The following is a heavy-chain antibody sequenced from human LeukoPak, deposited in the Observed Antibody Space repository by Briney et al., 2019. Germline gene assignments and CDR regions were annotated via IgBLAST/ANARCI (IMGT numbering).Heavy chain of an antibody. CDR3: AREREIAAAGTILDY. D-gene: IGHD6-13*01. Sequence: SQTLSLTCTVSGGSISSGDYYWSWIRQPPGKGLEWIGYIYYSGSTYYNPSLKSRVTISVDTSKNQFSLKLSSVTAADTAVYYCAREREIAAAGTILDYWGQGTLVTVSS. V-gene: IGHV4-30-4*08. J-gene: IGHJ4*02. CDR2: IYYSGST. CDR1: GGSISSGDYY.